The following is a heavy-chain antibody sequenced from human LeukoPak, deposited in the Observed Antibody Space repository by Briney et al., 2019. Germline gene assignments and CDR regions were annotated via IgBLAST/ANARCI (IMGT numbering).Heavy chain of an antibody. CDR3: AKGRIAAAGNNPFDY. V-gene: IGHV3-48*01. D-gene: IGHD6-13*01. Sequence: PGGSLRLSCAASGFTFSSYTMNWVRQAPGKGLEWVSYISSGNSNIYYADSVKGRFTISRDNSKNTLYLQMNSLRAEDTAVYYCAKGRIAAAGNNPFDYWGQGTLVTVSS. CDR1: GFTFSSYT. CDR2: ISSGNSNI. J-gene: IGHJ4*02.